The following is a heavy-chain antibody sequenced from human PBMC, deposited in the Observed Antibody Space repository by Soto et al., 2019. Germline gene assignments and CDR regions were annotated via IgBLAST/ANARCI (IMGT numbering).Heavy chain of an antibody. CDR3: ARGGGSSAGYFDY. J-gene: IGHJ4*02. V-gene: IGHV4-34*01. CDR2: INHSGST. D-gene: IGHD6-6*01. Sequence: SETLSLTCAVYGGSFSGYYWSWIRQPPGRGLEWIGEINHSGSTNYNPSLKSRVTISVDTSKNQFSLKLSSVTAADTAVYYCARGGGSSAGYFDYWGQGTLVTVS. CDR1: GGSFSGYY.